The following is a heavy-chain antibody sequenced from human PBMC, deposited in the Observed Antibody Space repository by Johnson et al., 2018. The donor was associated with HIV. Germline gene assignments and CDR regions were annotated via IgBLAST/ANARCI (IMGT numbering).Heavy chain of an antibody. CDR2: INWNGDST. V-gene: IGHV3-20*04. D-gene: IGHD1-26*01. CDR3: ARAYMSSGSYYDAFDI. J-gene: IGHJ3*02. Sequence: VLLMESGGGVVQPGRSLRLPCAASGFTSRRYAMHWVRQAPGKGLEWVSGINWNGDSTGYAASVKGRFTISRDSAKNSLYPQMNSLRAEDTALYCCARAYMSSGSYYDAFDIWGQGTMVTVSS. CDR1: GFTSRRYA.